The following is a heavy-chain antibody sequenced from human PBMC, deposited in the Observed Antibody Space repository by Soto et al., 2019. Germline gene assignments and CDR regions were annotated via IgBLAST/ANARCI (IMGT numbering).Heavy chain of an antibody. J-gene: IGHJ4*02. D-gene: IGHD5-18*01. CDR3: ARDVGYGLIDY. Sequence: ASVKVSCKASGGTFSSYAISWVRQAPGQGLEWMGGIIPIFGTANYAQKFQGRVTITADESTSTAYMELSSLRSEATAVYYCARDVGYGLIDYWGQGTLVTVSS. CDR2: IIPIFGTA. V-gene: IGHV1-69*13. CDR1: GGTFSSYA.